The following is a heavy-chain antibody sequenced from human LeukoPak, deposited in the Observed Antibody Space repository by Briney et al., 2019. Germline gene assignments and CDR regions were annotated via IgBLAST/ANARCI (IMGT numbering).Heavy chain of an antibody. CDR3: AGRGCSSTSCYWCPNWFDP. CDR2: IYYSGST. Sequence: PSQTLSLTCTVSGGSISSGGYYWSCIPQHTGKGLEWIVYIYYSGSTYHNPSLQSRITITVDKTNNHFSPKLRSVAAAAAAAYYCAGRGCSSTSCYWCPNWFDPWGQGTLVTVSS. J-gene: IGHJ5*02. D-gene: IGHD2-2*01. CDR1: GGSISSGGYY. V-gene: IGHV4-31*03.